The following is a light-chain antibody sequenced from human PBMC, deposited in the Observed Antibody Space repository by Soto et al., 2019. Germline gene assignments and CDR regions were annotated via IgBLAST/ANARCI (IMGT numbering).Light chain of an antibody. CDR1: QSISNW. CDR2: KAS. J-gene: IGKJ1*01. V-gene: IGKV1-5*03. Sequence: DLQMTQSPSTLSASVGDRVTITCRASQSISNWLAWYQQKPGKAPKLLIFKASTLESGVPPRFSGSGSGTEFTLTITSLQPDDFATYFCQQYRTYSRAFGQGTEVEIK. CDR3: QQYRTYSRA.